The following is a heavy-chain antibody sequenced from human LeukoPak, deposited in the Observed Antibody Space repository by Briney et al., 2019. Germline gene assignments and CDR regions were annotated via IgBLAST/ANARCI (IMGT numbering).Heavy chain of an antibody. V-gene: IGHV1-2*02. J-gene: IGHJ5*02. CDR3: ARGASSNWFDP. CDR2: INPNSGGT. Sequence: ASVKVSCKASGYTFTAYYMHWVRHAPGQGLEWVGWINPNSGGTNSAQNFQGRVTMTRDTSISTAYMELSSLRSDDTAVYYCARGASSNWFDPWGQGTLVTVSS. CDR1: GYTFTAYY. D-gene: IGHD1-26*01.